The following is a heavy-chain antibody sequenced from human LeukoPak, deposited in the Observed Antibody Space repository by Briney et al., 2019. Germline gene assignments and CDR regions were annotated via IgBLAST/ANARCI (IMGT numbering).Heavy chain of an antibody. CDR3: AKDGNIVVVTYWFDP. CDR1: GFTFSSYG. CDR2: ISYDGSNK. J-gene: IGHJ5*02. V-gene: IGHV3-30*18. Sequence: GRSLRLSCAASGFTFSSYGMHWVRQAPGKGLEWVAVISYDGSNKYYADSVKGRSTISRDNSKNTLYLQMNSLRAEDTAVYYCAKDGNIVVVTYWFDPWGQGTLVTVS. D-gene: IGHD2-21*02.